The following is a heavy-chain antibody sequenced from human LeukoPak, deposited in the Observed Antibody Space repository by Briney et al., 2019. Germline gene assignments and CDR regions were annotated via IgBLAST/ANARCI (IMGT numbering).Heavy chain of an antibody. CDR1: GYTFTGYY. CDR3: ARGTHYYDSSGYYYEGEDQYYFDY. J-gene: IGHJ4*02. CDR2: INPNSGGT. D-gene: IGHD3-22*01. V-gene: IGHV1-2*02. Sequence: ASVKVSCKASGYTFTGYYMHWVRQAPGQGLEWMGWINPNSGGTNYAQKLQGRVTMTTDTSTSTAYMELRSLRSDDTAVYYCARGTHYYDSSGYYYEGEDQYYFDYWGQGTLVTVSS.